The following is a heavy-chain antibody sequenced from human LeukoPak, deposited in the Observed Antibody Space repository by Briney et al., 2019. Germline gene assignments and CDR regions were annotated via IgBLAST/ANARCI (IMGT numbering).Heavy chain of an antibody. D-gene: IGHD2-15*01. CDR1: GFTFSSYA. CDR3: ARDLGYCSGGSCSYGMDV. Sequence: GGSLRLSCAASGFTFSSYAMSWVRQAPGKGLEWVSAISGSGGSTYYADSVKGRFTISRDNSKNTLYLQMNSLRAEDTAVYYCARDLGYCSGGSCSYGMDVWGQGTTVTVSS. V-gene: IGHV3-23*01. J-gene: IGHJ6*02. CDR2: ISGSGGST.